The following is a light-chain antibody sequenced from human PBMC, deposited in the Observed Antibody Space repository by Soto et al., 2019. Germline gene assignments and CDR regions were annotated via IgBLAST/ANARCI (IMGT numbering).Light chain of an antibody. CDR3: QQYDNLPLT. CDR2: SAS. Sequence: DIQMTQSPSSLYASVGDRVTITCQASHDITNYLNWYQQKPGQAPKLLIYSASTLETGVPSRFSGSGSGTDFTFTISSLQPEDIATYYCQQYDNLPLTFGQGTRLEIK. V-gene: IGKV1-33*01. J-gene: IGKJ5*01. CDR1: HDITNY.